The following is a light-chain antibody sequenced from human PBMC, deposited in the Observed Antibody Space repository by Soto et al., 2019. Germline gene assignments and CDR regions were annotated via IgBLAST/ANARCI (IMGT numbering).Light chain of an antibody. V-gene: IGLV1-44*01. CDR1: NSNIGSNT. CDR3: AAWHDSLNGPL. CDR2: NDN. J-gene: IGLJ7*01. Sequence: QSVLTQPPSASGSPGQRVTISCSGSNSNIGSNTVSWYQQVPGTAPKLLIYNDNQRSGVPDRFSGSKAGTSASLAISGLQSEDEADYYCAAWHDSLNGPLFGGGTQLTVL.